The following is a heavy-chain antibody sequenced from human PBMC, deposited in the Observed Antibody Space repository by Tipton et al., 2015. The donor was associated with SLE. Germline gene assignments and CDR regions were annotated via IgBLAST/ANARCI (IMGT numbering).Heavy chain of an antibody. V-gene: IGHV3-49*04. D-gene: IGHD2-15*01. CDR1: GFTFGDYA. CDR2: IRSKAYGGTT. CDR3: TRGDCSGGSCYSNFDY. Sequence: RSLRLSCTASGFTFGDYAMSWVRQAPGEGLEWVGFIRSKAYGGTTEYAASVKGRFTISRDDSKSIAYLQMNSLKTEDTAVYYCTRGDCSGGSCYSNFDYWGQGTMVTVSS. J-gene: IGHJ4*02.